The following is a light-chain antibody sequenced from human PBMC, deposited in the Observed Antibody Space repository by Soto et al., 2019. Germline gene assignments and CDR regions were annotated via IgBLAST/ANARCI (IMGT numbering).Light chain of an antibody. CDR1: SSDVGGYHL. V-gene: IGLV2-23*03. Sequence: QSALTQPASVSGSPGQSITVSCTGTSSDVGGYHLVSWYQQHPGKAPKLMIYEGSKRPSGVANRFSGSKYGNTASLTISWLQAEDDADYYCCSYAGSSTFVVFGRGTKLTVL. J-gene: IGLJ2*01. CDR2: EGS. CDR3: CSYAGSSTFVV.